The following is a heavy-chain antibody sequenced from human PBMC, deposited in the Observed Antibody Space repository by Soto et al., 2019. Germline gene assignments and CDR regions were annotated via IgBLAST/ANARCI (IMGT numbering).Heavy chain of an antibody. J-gene: IGHJ6*03. Sequence: GGSLRLSCAASGFTFSSYWMSWVRQAPGKGLEWVANIKQDGSEKYYVDSVKGRFTISRDNAKNSLYLQMNSLRAEDTAVYYCARDLVDDSSYVPYYSYFVVFWGKGTMVTVTS. CDR3: ARDLVDDSSYVPYYSYFVVF. D-gene: IGHD4-4*01. V-gene: IGHV3-7*01. CDR2: IKQDGSEK. CDR1: GFTFSSYW.